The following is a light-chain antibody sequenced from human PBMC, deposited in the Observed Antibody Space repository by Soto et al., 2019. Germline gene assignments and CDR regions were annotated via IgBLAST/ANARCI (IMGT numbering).Light chain of an antibody. CDR2: DAS. V-gene: IGKV3-11*01. CDR1: QSVSGY. CDR3: QQRSNWPYLT. J-gene: IGKJ4*01. Sequence: EIVLTQSPDTLSLSPGERATLSRRASQSVSGYLGWYQQKPGQAPRLLIYDASNRAYGVPARFRGSGSGTNFARTIARLEPEDFAVYYCQQRSNWPYLTFGGGTRV.